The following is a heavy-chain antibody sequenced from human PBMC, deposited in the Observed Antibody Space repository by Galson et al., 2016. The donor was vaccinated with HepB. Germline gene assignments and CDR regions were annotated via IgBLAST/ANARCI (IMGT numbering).Heavy chain of an antibody. CDR1: GYTFTNYD. D-gene: IGHD3-22*01. CDR3: ARAGYYDTSGSFIWNYYYGMDV. J-gene: IGHJ6*02. Sequence: SVKVSCKASGYTFTNYDFSWVRQAPGQGLEWMGWISAYNGNTNYAQKLQGRVTMTTDTSTSTIYMELMSLRSDDTAVYYCARAGYYDTSGSFIWNYYYGMDVWGQGTTVTVSS. CDR2: ISAYNGNT. V-gene: IGHV1-18*01.